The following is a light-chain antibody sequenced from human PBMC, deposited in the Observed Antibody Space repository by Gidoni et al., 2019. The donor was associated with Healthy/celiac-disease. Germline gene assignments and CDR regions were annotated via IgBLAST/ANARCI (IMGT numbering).Light chain of an antibody. CDR2: WAS. V-gene: IGKV4-1*01. Sequence: DIVMTQSPDSLAVSLGERATINCKSSQSVLYSSNNKNYLAWYQQKPGQPPKLLIDWASTRESGVPDRFSGSGSGTDFTRTISSLQAEDGAVYYCQQYYSTMWTFGQGTKVEIK. CDR1: QSVLYSSNNKNY. CDR3: QQYYSTMWT. J-gene: IGKJ1*01.